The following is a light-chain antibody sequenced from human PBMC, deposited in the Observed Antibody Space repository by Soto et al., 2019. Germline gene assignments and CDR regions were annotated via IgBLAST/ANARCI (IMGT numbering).Light chain of an antibody. CDR3: AQAIQTVN. CDR1: QSLLLSSGNNY. V-gene: IGKV2-28*01. J-gene: IGKJ4*01. CDR2: LGS. Sequence: DIVLTQSPLSLPVTPGESASISCKASQSLLLSSGNNYLDWYLQKPGQSPQLLIYLGSTRASGVPDRFSGSGSGTDFTLKISTVEAEDVGVYYCAQAIQTVNFGRGTKVDI.